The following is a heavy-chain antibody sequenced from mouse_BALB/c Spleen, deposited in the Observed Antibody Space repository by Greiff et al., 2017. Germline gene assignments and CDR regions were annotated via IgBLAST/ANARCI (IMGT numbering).Heavy chain of an antibody. CDR1: GYTFTSYW. D-gene: IGHD2-14*01. J-gene: IGHJ4*01. CDR2: INPSTGYT. CDR3: ARNGVRGAMDY. Sequence: QVQLQQSGPELVKPGALVKISCKASGYTFTSYWMHWVKQRPGQGLEWIGYINPSTGYTEYNQKFKDKATLTADKSSSTAYMQLSSLTSEDSAVYYCARNGVRGAMDYWGQGTSVTVSS. V-gene: IGHV1S26*01.